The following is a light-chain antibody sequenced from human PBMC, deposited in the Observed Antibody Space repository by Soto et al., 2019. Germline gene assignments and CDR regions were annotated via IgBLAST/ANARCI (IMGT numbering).Light chain of an antibody. CDR3: SSYTSSSTPLYV. Sequence: QSVLTQPASVSGSPGQSITISCTGTSSDVCGYNYVSWYQQHPGKAPKLMIYDVSNRPSGVSNRFSGSKSGNTASLTISGLQAEDEADYYCSSYTSSSTPLYVCGTGTRSPS. J-gene: IGLJ1*01. V-gene: IGLV2-14*01. CDR1: SSDVCGYNY. CDR2: DVS.